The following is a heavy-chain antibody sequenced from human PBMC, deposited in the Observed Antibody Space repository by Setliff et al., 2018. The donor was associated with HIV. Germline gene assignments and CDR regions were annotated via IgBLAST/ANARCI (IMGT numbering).Heavy chain of an antibody. CDR1: GGPFTSA. CDR3: DSDSPAARFEELEDHYYYFMDV. D-gene: IGHD3-10*01. J-gene: IGHJ6*03. CDR2: IIPIFGTA. Sequence: SVKVSCKASGGPFTSAFNWVRQVPGQGLEWMGGIIPIFGTANYAQNFGGRVTITADQSTTTSYLQLNSLRFEDTAIYYCDSDSPAARFEELEDHYYYFMDVWGKGTTVTVSS. V-gene: IGHV1-69*13.